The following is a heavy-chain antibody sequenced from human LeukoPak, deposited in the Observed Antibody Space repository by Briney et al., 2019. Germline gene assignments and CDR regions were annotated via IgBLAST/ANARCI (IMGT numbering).Heavy chain of an antibody. J-gene: IGHJ4*02. CDR3: ARDPGSGYYYDY. CDR1: GYTFTGYY. Sequence: GASVKVSCKASGYTFTGYYMHWVRQAPGQGLEWMGRINLNSGGTNYAQKFQGRVTMTRDTSISTAYMELSRLRSDDTAVYYCARDPGSGYYYDYWGQGTLVTVSS. D-gene: IGHD3-22*01. CDR2: INLNSGGT. V-gene: IGHV1-2*06.